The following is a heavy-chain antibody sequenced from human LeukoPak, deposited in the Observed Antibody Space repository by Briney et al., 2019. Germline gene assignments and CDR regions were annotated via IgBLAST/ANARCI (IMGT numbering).Heavy chain of an antibody. J-gene: IGHJ5*02. CDR3: ARGNGYSGWFDP. V-gene: IGHV4-59*01. CDR1: GGSICSYY. Sequence: SSETLSLTCTVSGGSICSYYWSWVRQPPGQGLEWIGYIYNSGNSNYNPSLKSRVTISVDTSKNQFSLKLSSVTAADTAVYYCARGNGYSGWFDPWGQGTLVTVSS. CDR2: IYNSGNS. D-gene: IGHD5-24*01.